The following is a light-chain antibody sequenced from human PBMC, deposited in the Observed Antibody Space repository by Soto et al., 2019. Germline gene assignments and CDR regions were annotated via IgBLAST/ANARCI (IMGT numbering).Light chain of an antibody. CDR3: SSYTGGNPSYV. V-gene: IGLV2-14*02. Sequence: QSALTQPASVSGSPGQSITISCTGTSGDVGSYNLISWYQQHPGKAPKLMIFDVFKRPSGVSDRFSGSKSGNTASLTVSGLQAEDEADYYCSSYTGGNPSYVFGTGTKVTVL. CDR2: DVF. J-gene: IGLJ1*01. CDR1: SGDVGSYNL.